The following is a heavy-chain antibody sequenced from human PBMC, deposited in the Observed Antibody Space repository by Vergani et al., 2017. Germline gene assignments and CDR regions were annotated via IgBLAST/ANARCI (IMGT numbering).Heavy chain of an antibody. Sequence: EVQLVQSGAEVKKPGESLKISCTGSGYSFTSYWIGWVRQMPGKGLEWMGIIYPGDSDTSYSPSFQGQVTISADKSISNAYLQWSRLKASDTAMYYCARRGYSGYDTLDYWGQGTLVTVSS. CDR3: ARRGYSGYDTLDY. CDR1: GYSFTSYW. D-gene: IGHD5-12*01. J-gene: IGHJ4*02. V-gene: IGHV5-51*01. CDR2: IYPGDSDT.